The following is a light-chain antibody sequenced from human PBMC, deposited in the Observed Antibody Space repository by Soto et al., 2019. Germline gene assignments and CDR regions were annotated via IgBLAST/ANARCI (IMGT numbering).Light chain of an antibody. CDR1: GSNIGNNP. V-gene: IGLV1-44*01. Sequence: QSVLTQPPSASGSPGQRVTVSCSGRGSNIGNNPVNWFQQLPGTAPKLLIYSNDQRPSGVPDRFSGSRSGTSASLAIGGLQSEDEAAYYCASWDDSLSAFAFGTGTKVTVL. J-gene: IGLJ1*01. CDR3: ASWDDSLSAFA. CDR2: SND.